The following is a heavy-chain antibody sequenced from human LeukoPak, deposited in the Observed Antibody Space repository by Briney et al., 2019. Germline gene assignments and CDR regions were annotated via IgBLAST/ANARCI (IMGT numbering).Heavy chain of an antibody. CDR2: INQDGSVK. D-gene: IGHD1-1*01. V-gene: IGHV3-7*01. CDR1: GFTFTTYY. CDR3: ARENWSIDY. Sequence: GGSLRLSCAASGFTFTTYYMTWVRQAPGKGLEWVANINQDGSVKNYVDSVKGRFTFSRDNARNSVHLQMDSLTADDTAVYYCARENWSIDYWGQGTLVTVSS. J-gene: IGHJ4*02.